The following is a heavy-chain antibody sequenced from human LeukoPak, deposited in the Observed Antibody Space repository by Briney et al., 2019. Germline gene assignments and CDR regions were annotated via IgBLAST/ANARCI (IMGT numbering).Heavy chain of an antibody. Sequence: SETLSLTCTVSGGSISSYYWSWIRQPPGKGLEWIGFIYHSGSTNYNPSLKSRVTMSVDTSKNQFSLKLSSVTAADTAAYYCAREGSRSPPARFDSWGQGTLVTVSS. CDR3: AREGSRSPPARFDS. CDR2: IYHSGST. D-gene: IGHD2-15*01. CDR1: GGSISSYY. J-gene: IGHJ5*01. V-gene: IGHV4-59*01.